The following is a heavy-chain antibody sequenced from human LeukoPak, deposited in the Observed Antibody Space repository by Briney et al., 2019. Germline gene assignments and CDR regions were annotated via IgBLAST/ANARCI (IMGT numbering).Heavy chain of an antibody. D-gene: IGHD6-19*01. CDR2: ISYDGGNT. Sequence: GGSLRLSCAASGFTFSTYWMNWFRQTPGKGLEWVAFISYDGGNTDYADSVKGRFTISRDNSKNTLYLQMNSLRAEDTAVYYCAKDSLSYSSGWYNLGYFDYWGQGTLVTVSS. CDR3: AKDSLSYSSGWYNLGYFDY. CDR1: GFTFSTYW. V-gene: IGHV3-30*18. J-gene: IGHJ4*02.